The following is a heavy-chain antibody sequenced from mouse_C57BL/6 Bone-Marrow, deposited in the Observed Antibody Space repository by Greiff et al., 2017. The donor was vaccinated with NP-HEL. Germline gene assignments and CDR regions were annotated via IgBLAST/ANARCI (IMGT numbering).Heavy chain of an antibody. D-gene: IGHD2-5*01. CDR2: IYPGNSDT. J-gene: IGHJ3*01. CDR3: TKHYYSNPFAY. Sequence: EVKLMESGTVLARPGASVKMSCKTSGYTFTSYWMHWVKQRPGQGLEWIGAIYPGNSDTSYNQKFKGKAKLTAVTSASTAYMELSSLTNEDSAVYYCTKHYYSNPFAYWGQGTLVTVSA. V-gene: IGHV1-5*01. CDR1: GYTFTSYW.